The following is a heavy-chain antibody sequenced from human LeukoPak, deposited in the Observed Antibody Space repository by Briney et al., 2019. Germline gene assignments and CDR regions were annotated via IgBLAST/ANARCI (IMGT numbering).Heavy chain of an antibody. CDR1: GGSFSGYY. CDR2: INHSGST. CDR3: AQVHGNWFDP. Sequence: SETLSLTCAVYGGSFSGYYWSWIRQPPGKGLEWIGEINHSGSTNYNPSLKSRVTISVDTSKNQFSLKLSSVTAADTAVYYCAQVHGNWFDPWGQGTLATVSS. J-gene: IGHJ5*02. V-gene: IGHV4-34*01.